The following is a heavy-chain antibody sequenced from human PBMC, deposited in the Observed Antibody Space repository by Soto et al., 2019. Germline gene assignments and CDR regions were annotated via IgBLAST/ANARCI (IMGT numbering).Heavy chain of an antibody. D-gene: IGHD5-12*01. CDR2: IIPILGIA. CDR3: GTYSGYDRGYFDY. Sequence: SVKVSCKASGGTFSSYTISWVRQAPGQGLEWMGRIIPILGIANYAQKFQGRVTITADKSTSTAYMELSSLRSEDTAVYYCGTYSGYDRGYFDYWGQGTLVTVSS. CDR1: GGTFSSYT. V-gene: IGHV1-69*02. J-gene: IGHJ4*02.